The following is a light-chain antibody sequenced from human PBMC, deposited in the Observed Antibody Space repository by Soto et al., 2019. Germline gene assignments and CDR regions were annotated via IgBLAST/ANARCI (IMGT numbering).Light chain of an antibody. CDR3: VQALQTPPT. Sequence: DIVMTQSPVSLPVTPGEPAAISCRSSQSLLHSNGFNYVDWYLQKPGQSPHFLIYLGSNRDSGVPDRSSGSGSGTDFTLKITRVDAEAGGVHYCVQALQTPPTFGGGTKVEIK. J-gene: IGKJ4*01. CDR1: QSLLHSNGFNY. CDR2: LGS. V-gene: IGKV2-28*01.